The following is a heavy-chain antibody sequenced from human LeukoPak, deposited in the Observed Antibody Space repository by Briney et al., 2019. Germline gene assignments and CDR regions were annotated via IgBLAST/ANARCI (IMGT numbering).Heavy chain of an antibody. CDR2: INAGNGNT. Sequence: GASVKVSCKASGDTFTSYAMHWVRQAPGQRLEWMGWINAGNGNTKYSQEFQGRVTITRDTSASKAYMELSSLTSEDMAVYYCARSAGDSFDYWGQGTLVTVSS. CDR3: ARSAGDSFDY. D-gene: IGHD2-21*02. CDR1: GDTFTSYA. J-gene: IGHJ4*02. V-gene: IGHV1-3*03.